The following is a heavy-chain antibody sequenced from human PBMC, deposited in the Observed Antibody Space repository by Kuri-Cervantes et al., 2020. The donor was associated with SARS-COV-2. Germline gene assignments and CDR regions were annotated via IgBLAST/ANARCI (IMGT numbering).Heavy chain of an antibody. CDR1: GFTVSSNY. Sequence: GESLKISCAASGFTVSSNYMNWVRQAPGKGLEWVSVIYSGGTTYYADSVKGRFTISRDTSKSTLYLQMNSVKAEDSAMYYRARGGSYDDSNGLDWPFDLWGRGTLVTVSS. CDR3: ARGGSYDDSNGLDWPFDL. CDR2: IYSGGTT. D-gene: IGHD3-22*01. V-gene: IGHV3-53*01. J-gene: IGHJ2*01.